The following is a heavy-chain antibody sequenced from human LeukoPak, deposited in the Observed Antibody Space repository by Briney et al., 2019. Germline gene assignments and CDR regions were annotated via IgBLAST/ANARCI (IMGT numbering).Heavy chain of an antibody. J-gene: IGHJ3*02. D-gene: IGHD3-22*01. Sequence: PSETLSLTCAVYGGSFSGYYWSWIRQPPGKGLEWIGEINHSGSTNYNPSLKSRVTISVDTSKNQFSLKLSSVTAADTAVYYCARGVYYDSYAFDIWGQGTMVTVSS. CDR2: INHSGST. V-gene: IGHV4-34*01. CDR3: ARGVYYDSYAFDI. CDR1: GGSFSGYY.